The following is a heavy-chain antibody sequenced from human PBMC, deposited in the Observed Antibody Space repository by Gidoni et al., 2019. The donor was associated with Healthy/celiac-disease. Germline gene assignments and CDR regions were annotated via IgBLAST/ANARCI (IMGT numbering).Heavy chain of an antibody. D-gene: IGHD3-22*01. CDR1: GFPFSSYG. V-gene: IGHV3-30*18. CDR2: ISYDGSNK. CDR3: AKDGGYYDSSGYYYDGPWDI. Sequence: QVQLVESGGGVVQPGRSLRLSCAASGFPFSSYGMHWVRQAPGQGLDWVAVISYDGSNKYYADSVKGRFTISRDNSKNTLYLQMNSLRAEDTAVYYCAKDGGYYDSSGYYYDGPWDIWGQGTMVTVSS. J-gene: IGHJ3*02.